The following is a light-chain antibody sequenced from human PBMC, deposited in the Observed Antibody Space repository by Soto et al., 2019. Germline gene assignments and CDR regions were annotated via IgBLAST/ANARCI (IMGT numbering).Light chain of an antibody. Sequence: DIQMTQSTSTLSASVGHRVTITLRASQSISSWLAWYQQKPGKAPKVLIYKASNLQSGVPSRFSGSGSGTDFTLTISSLQPDDFATYYCQQCNSYPPTFGQGTTVDIK. CDR1: QSISSW. CDR2: KAS. V-gene: IGKV1-5*03. CDR3: QQCNSYPPT. J-gene: IGKJ1*01.